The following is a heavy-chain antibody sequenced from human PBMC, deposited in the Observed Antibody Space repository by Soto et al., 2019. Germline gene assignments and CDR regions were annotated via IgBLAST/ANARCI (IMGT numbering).Heavy chain of an antibody. CDR1: GFSFSSSA. CDR2: ISGSGGST. CDR3: ARGAFYGDYTVEGYFDY. J-gene: IGHJ4*02. D-gene: IGHD4-17*01. V-gene: IGHV3-23*01. Sequence: GGSLRLSCAASGFSFSSSAMSLVRQAPGKGLEWVSAISGSGGSTYYADSVKGRFTISRDNSKNTLYLQMNSLRAEDTAVYYCARGAFYGDYTVEGYFDYWGQGTLVTV.